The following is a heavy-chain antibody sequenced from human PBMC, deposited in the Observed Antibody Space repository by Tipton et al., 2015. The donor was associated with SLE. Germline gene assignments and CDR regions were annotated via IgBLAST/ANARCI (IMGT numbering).Heavy chain of an antibody. CDR2: IYYSGST. Sequence: TLSLTCAVSGGSISSSNWWSWVRQPPGKGLEWIGEIYYSGSTNYNPSLKSRVTISVDTSKNQFSLKLSSVTAADTAVYYCARGLRLRCSSTSCPQVFDYWGQGTLVTVSS. CDR3: ARGLRLRCSSTSCPQVFDY. V-gene: IGHV4-4*02. CDR1: GGSISSSNW. J-gene: IGHJ4*02. D-gene: IGHD2-2*01.